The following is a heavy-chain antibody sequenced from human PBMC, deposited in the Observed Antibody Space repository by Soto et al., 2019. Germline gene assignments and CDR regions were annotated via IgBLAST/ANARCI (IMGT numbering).Heavy chain of an antibody. CDR3: ARQKGVYSYDSIGYFDY. CDR2: IKQDGSEK. CDR1: GFTFSSYW. J-gene: IGHJ4*02. D-gene: IGHD5-18*01. Sequence: GGSLRLSCAASGFTFSSYWMSWVRQAPGKGLEWVANIKQDGSEKYYVDSVKGRFTISRDNAKNSLYLQMNSLRAEDTAVYYCARQKGVYSYDSIGYFDYWGQGTLVTVSS. V-gene: IGHV3-7*01.